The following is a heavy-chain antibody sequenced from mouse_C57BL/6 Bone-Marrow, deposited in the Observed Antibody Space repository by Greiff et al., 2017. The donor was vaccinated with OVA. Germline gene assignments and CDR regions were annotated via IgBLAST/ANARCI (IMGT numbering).Heavy chain of an antibody. V-gene: IGHV7-1*01. Sequence: EVKLVESGGGLVQSGRSLRLSCATSGFTFSDFYMEWVRQAPGKGLEWIAASRNKANDYTTEYSASVKGRFIVSTDTYQSIRNLQMNALRAEDTDIYYYARGANYSNYYAMDYWGQGTSVTVSS. J-gene: IGHJ4*01. CDR3: ARGANYSNYYAMDY. D-gene: IGHD2-5*01. CDR2: SRNKANDYTT. CDR1: GFTFSDFY.